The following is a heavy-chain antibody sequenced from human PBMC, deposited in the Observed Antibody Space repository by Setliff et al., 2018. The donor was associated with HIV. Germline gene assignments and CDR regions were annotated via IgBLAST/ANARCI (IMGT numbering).Heavy chain of an antibody. J-gene: IGHJ4*02. CDR1: GGSTSSSTYS. CDR3: ARVSTAVTAAPLDY. V-gene: IGHV4-39*07. CDR2: ISSSGST. Sequence: SETLSLTCTVSGGSTSSSTYSWGWIRQPPGKGLECLGSISSSGSTYYNPSLKSRLTMSVDTSKSQFSLRLESMTAADTAMYYCARVSTAVTAAPLDYWSQGTLVTVSS. D-gene: IGHD4-17*01.